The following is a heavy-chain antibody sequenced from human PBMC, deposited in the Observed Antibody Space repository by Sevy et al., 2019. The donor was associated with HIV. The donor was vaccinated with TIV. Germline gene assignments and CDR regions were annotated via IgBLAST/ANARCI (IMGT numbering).Heavy chain of an antibody. D-gene: IGHD4-4*01. J-gene: IGHJ6*02. CDR1: GYTLTELS. CDR2: FDPEDGET. CDR3: ATDTPDYSNYGYYYYGMDV. V-gene: IGHV1-24*01. Sequence: ASVKVSCKVSGYTLTELSMHWVRQAPGKGLEWMGGFDPEDGETIYAQKFQGRVTMTEDTSTDTAYMELSSLRSEDTAVYYCATDTPDYSNYGYYYYGMDVWGHGTTVTVSS.